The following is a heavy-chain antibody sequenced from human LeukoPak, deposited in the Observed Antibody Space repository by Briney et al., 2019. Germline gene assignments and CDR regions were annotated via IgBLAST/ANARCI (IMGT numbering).Heavy chain of an antibody. CDR3: ARDSSLPLLSTVRDHLDAFDI. Sequence: SETLSLTCTVSGGSVSIYYWSWIRQPPGKGLEWIGHTYYSGSTNYNPSLKSRVTISVDTSKNRLSLKLSSVTAADTAVYYYARDSSLPLLSTVRDHLDAFDIWGQGTMVTVSS. V-gene: IGHV4-59*02. D-gene: IGHD3-10*01. CDR1: GGSVSIYY. CDR2: TYYSGST. J-gene: IGHJ3*02.